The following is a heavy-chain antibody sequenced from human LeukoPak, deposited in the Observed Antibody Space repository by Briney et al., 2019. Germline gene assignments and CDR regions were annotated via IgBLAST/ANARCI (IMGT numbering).Heavy chain of an antibody. CDR2: ISSSGDNT. CDR1: GFALSSYA. Sequence: GGSLRLSCAASGFALSSYAMSWGRHAPREGLEWVSAISSSGDNTNYRDYVRGRFTISRDNSKNMVFLQMNSLNTEDTAVYYCAMWWGPSGIYDSWGQGTLVTVSS. J-gene: IGHJ4*02. V-gene: IGHV3-23*01. D-gene: IGHD2-21*01. CDR3: AMWWGPSGIYDS.